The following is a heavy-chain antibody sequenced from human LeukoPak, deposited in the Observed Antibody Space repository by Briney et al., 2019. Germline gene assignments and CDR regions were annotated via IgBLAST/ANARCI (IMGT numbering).Heavy chain of an antibody. CDR1: GYTFTNYD. V-gene: IGHV1-46*01. Sequence: ASVKVSCKASGYTFTNYDINWVRQAPGQGLEWMGIIDPGSGGTNYAQKFQGRVTMTRDMSTSTFYMELSSLRSEDTAMFYCARDLDGVVGTAWGHYFDYWGQGTLVTVSS. CDR2: IDPGSGGT. J-gene: IGHJ4*02. D-gene: IGHD1-26*01. CDR3: ARDLDGVVGTAWGHYFDY.